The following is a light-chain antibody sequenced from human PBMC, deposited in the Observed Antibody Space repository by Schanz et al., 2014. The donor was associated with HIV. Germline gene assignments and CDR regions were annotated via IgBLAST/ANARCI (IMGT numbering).Light chain of an antibody. CDR3: SSYAGDSKLI. CDR2: DVS. CDR1: SSDVGGYNY. J-gene: IGLJ2*01. V-gene: IGLV2-8*01. Sequence: QSALTQPASVSGSPGQSITISCTGTSSDVGGYNYVSWYQQHPGKAPKLMIYDVSNRPSGVPDRFSGSKSGNTASLTVSGLQPEDEADYYCSSYAGDSKLIFGGGTKLPAL.